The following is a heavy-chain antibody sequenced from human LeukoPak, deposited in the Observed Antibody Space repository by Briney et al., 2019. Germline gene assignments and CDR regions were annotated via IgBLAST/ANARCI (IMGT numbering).Heavy chain of an antibody. CDR3: ATWAFYHSLDV. V-gene: IGHV3-43*02. Sequence: GGSLRLSCAASGFTLGAFAMHWARHAPGKGLEWVSLIDKDGRSTYYADSVKGRFTISRDNSKNSLYLQMNSLRTEDTALYYCATWAFYHSLDVWGQGTTVTVSS. CDR1: GFTLGAFA. CDR2: IDKDGRST. D-gene: IGHD1-26*01. J-gene: IGHJ6*02.